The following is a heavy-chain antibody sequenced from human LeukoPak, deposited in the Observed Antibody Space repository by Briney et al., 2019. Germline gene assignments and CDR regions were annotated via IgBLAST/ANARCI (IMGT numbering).Heavy chain of an antibody. Sequence: ASVKVSCKASGYTITSYDINWVRQATGQGLEWMGWMNPNRGNTGYAQKFQGRVTMTRNTSISTAYMELSSLRSEDTAVYYCAINDNSRRYFQYWGQGTLVTVSS. J-gene: IGHJ1*01. CDR2: MNPNRGNT. CDR3: AINDNSRRYFQY. V-gene: IGHV1-8*01. D-gene: IGHD1-26*01. CDR1: GYTITSYD.